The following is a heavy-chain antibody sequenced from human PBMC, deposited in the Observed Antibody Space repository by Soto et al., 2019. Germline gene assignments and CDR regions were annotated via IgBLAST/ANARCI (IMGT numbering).Heavy chain of an antibody. J-gene: IGHJ4*02. CDR3: AKKGPEDWPLDY. CDR1: GFSLSTSGVG. Sequence: QITLKESGPTLVRPTQTLTLTFAFSGFSLSTSGVGVGWIRQPPGKALEWLAVIYWDDSKHYSPSLRSRLTITKDTSKNQVVLTMTNMDNMDTGTYYCAKKGPEDWPLDYCGQGTLVTVSS. D-gene: IGHD3-9*01. V-gene: IGHV2-5*02. CDR2: IYWDDSK.